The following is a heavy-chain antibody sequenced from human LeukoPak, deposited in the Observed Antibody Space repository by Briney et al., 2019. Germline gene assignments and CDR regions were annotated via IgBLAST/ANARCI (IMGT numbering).Heavy chain of an antibody. V-gene: IGHV4-61*02. CDR2: IYTSGST. D-gene: IGHD6-19*01. CDR3: ASVRGYSSGWYASGFDP. Sequence: SETLSLTCTVSGGSISSGSYYWSWIRQPAGKGLEWIGRIYTSGSTNYNPSLKSRVTISVDTSKNQFSLKLTSMTAADTAVYYCASVRGYSSGWYASGFDPWGQGTLVTVSS. J-gene: IGHJ5*02. CDR1: GGSISSGSYY.